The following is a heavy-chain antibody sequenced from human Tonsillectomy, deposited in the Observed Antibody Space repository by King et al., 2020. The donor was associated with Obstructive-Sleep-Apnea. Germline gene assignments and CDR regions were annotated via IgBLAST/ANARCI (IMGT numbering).Heavy chain of an antibody. D-gene: IGHD6-6*01. V-gene: IGHV5-10-1*01. CDR1: GYSFTTYW. J-gene: IGHJ3*01. Sequence: VQLVESGADLKKPGESLRISCQGSGYSFTTYWISWVRQMPGKGLEWMGRINPSDSYTKYSPSLQGHVTISSDKSINTAYLQWNTLMASDTAMYYCVIIAAHESFDFWGQGTMVTVSS. CDR3: VIIAAHESFDF. CDR2: INPSDSYT.